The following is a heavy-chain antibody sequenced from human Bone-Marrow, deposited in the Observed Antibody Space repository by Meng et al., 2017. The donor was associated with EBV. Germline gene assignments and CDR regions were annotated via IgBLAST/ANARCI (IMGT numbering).Heavy chain of an antibody. J-gene: IGHJ4*02. V-gene: IGHV4-31*11. CDR2: IYYSGST. CDR3: ARGSYDSSGYYYFDY. Sequence: QAQLQESGPGLVKPSQXLSLTCAVSGGSISSGGYYWSWIRQPPGKGLECIGYIYYSGSTYYKPSLKSRVTISVDKSKNQFSLKLSSVTAADTAVYYCARGSYDSSGYYYFDYWGQGTLVTVSS. CDR1: GGSISSGGYY. D-gene: IGHD3-22*01.